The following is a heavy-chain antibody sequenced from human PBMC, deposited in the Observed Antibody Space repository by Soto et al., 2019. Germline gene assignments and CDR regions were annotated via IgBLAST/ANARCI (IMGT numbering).Heavy chain of an antibody. V-gene: IGHV5-51*01. CDR1: GYSFTTSW. J-gene: IGHJ6*02. Sequence: PGESLTISCEGSGYSFTTSWIGWVRQMPGKGLEWMGIIYLGDSDTRYNPSFQGQVTISADKSIGTAYLQWSSLKASDTAIYYCVRSGYSSHGMDVWGQGTTVTVSS. D-gene: IGHD5-12*01. CDR2: IYLGDSDT. CDR3: VRSGYSSHGMDV.